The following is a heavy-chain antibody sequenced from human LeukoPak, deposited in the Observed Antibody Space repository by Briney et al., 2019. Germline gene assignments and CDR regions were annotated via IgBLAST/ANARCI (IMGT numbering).Heavy chain of an antibody. CDR1: GINFKYYW. V-gene: IGHV3-74*01. CDR2: IDADGTSA. Sequence: GGSLRLSCSASGINFKYYWMHGVRQAPGKGLVWVSRIDADGTSATYADSVKGRFTISRDNAKNTLYLQMNSLRAEDTAVYYCAREGGYDPFEYWGQGTLVTVSS. CDR3: AREGGYDPFEY. J-gene: IGHJ4*02. D-gene: IGHD5-12*01.